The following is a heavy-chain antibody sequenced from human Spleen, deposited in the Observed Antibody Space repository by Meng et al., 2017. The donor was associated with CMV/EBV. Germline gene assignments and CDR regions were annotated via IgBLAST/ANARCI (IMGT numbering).Heavy chain of an antibody. V-gene: IGHV3-21*04. Sequence: GESLKISCAASGFTFSSYSMNWVRQAPGKGLEWVSSISSSSSYIYYADSVKGRFTISRDNAKNSLYLQMNSLRAEDTAVYYCAREGGGSSSIEGTVNFDYWGQGTLVTVSS. CDR3: AREGGGSSSIEGTVNFDY. CDR1: GFTFSSYS. CDR2: ISSSSSYI. D-gene: IGHD6-6*01. J-gene: IGHJ4*02.